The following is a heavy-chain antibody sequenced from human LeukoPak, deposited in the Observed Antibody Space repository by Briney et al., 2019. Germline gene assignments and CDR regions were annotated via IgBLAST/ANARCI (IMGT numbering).Heavy chain of an antibody. J-gene: IGHJ4*02. D-gene: IGHD5-24*01. V-gene: IGHV3-7*03. CDR3: ATMASNVFEY. CDR2: IKPDGREK. Sequence: GGSLRLSCEACRSTLSNYWNTWLRQSPGKGLEGVANIKPDGREKYYMPSVKGRFTISRDSAKNSFYLQMTSLRAEDTAVYYCATMASNVFEYWGQGTLVTVSS. CDR1: RSTLSNYW.